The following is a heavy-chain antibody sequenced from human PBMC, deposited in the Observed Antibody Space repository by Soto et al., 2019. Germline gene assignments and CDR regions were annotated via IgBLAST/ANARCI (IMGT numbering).Heavy chain of an antibody. CDR3: ARDRYCSSTSCYVYFDY. CDR1: GFTFSSYS. J-gene: IGHJ4*02. V-gene: IGHV3-48*01. D-gene: IGHD2-2*01. Sequence: GGSLRLSCAASGFTFSSYSMNWVRQAPGKGLEWVSYISSSSSTIYYADSVKGRFTISRDNAKNSLYLQMNSLRAEDTAVYYCARDRYCSSTSCYVYFDYWGQGTLVTVSS. CDR2: ISSSSSTI.